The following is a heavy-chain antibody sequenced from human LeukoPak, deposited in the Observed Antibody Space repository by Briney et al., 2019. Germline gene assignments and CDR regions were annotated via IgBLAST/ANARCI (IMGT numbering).Heavy chain of an antibody. Sequence: PSETLSLTCTVSGGSISSYYWSWIRQPAGKGLEWIGRIYTSGSTNYNPSLKSRVTMSVDTPKNQFSLKLSSVTAADTAVYYCARDGGYCSSTSCPVDYFDYWGQGTLVTVSS. CDR2: IYTSGST. J-gene: IGHJ4*02. CDR1: GGSISSYY. CDR3: ARDGGYCSSTSCPVDYFDY. V-gene: IGHV4-4*07. D-gene: IGHD2-2*01.